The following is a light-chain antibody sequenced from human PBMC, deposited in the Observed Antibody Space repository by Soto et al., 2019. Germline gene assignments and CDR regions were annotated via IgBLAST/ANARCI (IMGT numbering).Light chain of an antibody. J-gene: IGKJ2*01. CDR3: QPDCRSSPT. V-gene: IGKV1-5*01. Sequence: DIQMTQSPSTLSASVGDRVTITCRASQSISSWLAWYQQKPGKAPKLLIYGASSLESGVPSRFSGSGSVTEFTLPLDRLQAYDFGTYFFQPDCRSSPTFGQGTKLEI. CDR1: QSISSW. CDR2: GAS.